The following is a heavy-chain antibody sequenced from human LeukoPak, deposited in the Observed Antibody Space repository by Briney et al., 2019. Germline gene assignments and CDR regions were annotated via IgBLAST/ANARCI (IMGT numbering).Heavy chain of an antibody. CDR2: IRYSGSA. CDR3: ARVTGYMIEDYFDY. CDR1: GASISNSFYF. J-gene: IGHJ4*02. D-gene: IGHD3-22*01. Sequence: SETLSLTCTVSGASISNSFYFWGWVRQPPGTGLEWIGHIRYSGSAYHNPSLKSRVTISVDTSKNQFSLRLSSVTAADTAVYYCARVTGYMIEDYFDYWGQGTLVTVSS. V-gene: IGHV4-39*07.